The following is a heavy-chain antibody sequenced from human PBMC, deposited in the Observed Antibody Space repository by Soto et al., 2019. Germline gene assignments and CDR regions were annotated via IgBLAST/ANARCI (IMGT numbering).Heavy chain of an antibody. Sequence: QVHLVQSGAEVKKPGASVKVSCKGSGYAFTTYGITWVRQAPGQGLEWMGWISAHNGNTNYAQKLQGRVTVTRDTSTSTAYMELTSLRSDDTAVYYCARGRYGLYWGQGALVIVSS. CDR1: GYAFTTYG. J-gene: IGHJ4*02. D-gene: IGHD1-1*01. V-gene: IGHV1-18*01. CDR3: ARGRYGLY. CDR2: ISAHNGNT.